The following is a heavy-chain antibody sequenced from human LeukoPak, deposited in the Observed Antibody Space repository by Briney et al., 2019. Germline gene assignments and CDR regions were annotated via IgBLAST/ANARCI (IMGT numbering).Heavy chain of an antibody. V-gene: IGHV3-9*01. D-gene: IGHD3-22*01. CDR3: AKGSYDSSGYAH. Sequence: PGGSLRLSCAASGFTFDDYAMHWVRQAPGKGLKWVSGISWNSGSIGYADSVKGRFTISRDNAKNSLYLQMNSLRAEDTALYYCAKGSYDSSGYAHWGQGTLVTVSS. CDR1: GFTFDDYA. J-gene: IGHJ4*02. CDR2: ISWNSGSI.